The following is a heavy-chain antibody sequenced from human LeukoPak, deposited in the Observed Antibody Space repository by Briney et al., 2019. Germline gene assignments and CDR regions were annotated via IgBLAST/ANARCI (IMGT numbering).Heavy chain of an antibody. J-gene: IGHJ4*02. CDR3: ARAMYSYGFYFDY. CDR1: GGSISSGAYY. Sequence: SETLSLTCTVSGGSISSGAYYWTWIRQPPGKGLEWIGYIFYSGNTYYNPSLKSRVTISVDTSKHQFSLKLSSVTAADTAVYYCARAMYSYGFYFDYWGQGSLVTVAS. D-gene: IGHD5-18*01. CDR2: IFYSGNT. V-gene: IGHV4-30-4*01.